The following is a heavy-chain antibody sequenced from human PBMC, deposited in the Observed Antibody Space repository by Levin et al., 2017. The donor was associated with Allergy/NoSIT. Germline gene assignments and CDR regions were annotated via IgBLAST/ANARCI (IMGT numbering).Heavy chain of an antibody. CDR2: IYYTGST. CDR1: SGSISPSY. D-gene: IGHD6-19*01. CDR3: AKHKTVAGEGNDGFDI. Sequence: SQTLSLTCTVSSGSISPSYWGWLRQPPGKGLEWIGYIYYTGSTNTNPSLNSRATISVDTSKNHFSLRLTSVTAADTAVYYCAKHKTVAGEGNDGFDIWGQGTMVTVSS. V-gene: IGHV4-59*08. J-gene: IGHJ3*02.